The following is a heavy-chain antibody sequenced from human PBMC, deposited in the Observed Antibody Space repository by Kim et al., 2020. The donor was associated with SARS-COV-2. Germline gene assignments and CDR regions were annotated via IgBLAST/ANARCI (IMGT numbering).Heavy chain of an antibody. J-gene: IGHJ4*02. Sequence: GGSLRLSCAASGFTFSSYAMHWVRQAPGKGLEWVAVISYDGSNKYYADSVKGRFTISRDNSKNTLYLQMNSLRAEDTAVYYCASQSDTSWNSPIDYWGQG. D-gene: IGHD2-2*01. V-gene: IGHV3-30-3*01. CDR2: ISYDGSNK. CDR3: ASQSDTSWNSPIDY. CDR1: GFTFSSYA.